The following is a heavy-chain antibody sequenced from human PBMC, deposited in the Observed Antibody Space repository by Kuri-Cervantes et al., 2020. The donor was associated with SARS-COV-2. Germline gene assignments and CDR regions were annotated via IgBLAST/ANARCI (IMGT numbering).Heavy chain of an antibody. Sequence: SGPTLVKPTETLTLTCTVSGFSLSNARMGVSWIRQPPGKALEWIGYLYYSGSTNYNPSLKSRVTISVDTSKNQFSLKLSSVTAADTAVYYCARDPNANHNNWFDPWGQGTLVTVSS. CDR1: GFSLSNARMG. V-gene: IGHV4-61*01. CDR3: ARDPNANHNNWFDP. CDR2: LYYSGST. J-gene: IGHJ5*02. D-gene: IGHD4/OR15-4a*01.